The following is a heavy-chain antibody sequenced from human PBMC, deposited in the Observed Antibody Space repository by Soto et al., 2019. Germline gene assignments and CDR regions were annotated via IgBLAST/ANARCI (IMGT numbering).Heavy chain of an antibody. D-gene: IGHD5-12*01. CDR2: ISTYNGDT. CDR3: ARGGGYAVDY. J-gene: IGHJ4*02. V-gene: IGHV1-18*04. Sequence: QVHLVQSGGELRKPGASVKVSCKASGYTFTSNSISWVRQAPGEGLEWMGWISTYNGDTKFAQKFQGRVTLTTDTSTSTAYMELTSLKSDDPAVYYCARGGGYAVDYWGQGTLVTVSS. CDR1: GYTFTSNS.